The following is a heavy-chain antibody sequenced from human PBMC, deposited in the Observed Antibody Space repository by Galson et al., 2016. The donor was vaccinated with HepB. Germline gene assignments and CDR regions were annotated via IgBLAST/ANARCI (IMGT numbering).Heavy chain of an antibody. J-gene: IGHJ4*02. D-gene: IGHD2-15*01. CDR2: ISGYNGDT. V-gene: IGHV1-18*04. CDR1: GYTFTSYG. CDR3: ARDDIVVVVVADYYFDY. Sequence: SVKVSCKASGYTFTSYGISWVRQAPGQGLEWMGWISGYNGDTRYAQKLQGRVTMTTDTSTSTAYMELRSLGSDDTAVYYCARDDIVVVVVADYYFDYWGQGTLVTVSS.